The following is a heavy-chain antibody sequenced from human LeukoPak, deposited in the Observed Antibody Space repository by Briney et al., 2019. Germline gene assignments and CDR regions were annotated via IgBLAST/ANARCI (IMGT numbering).Heavy chain of an antibody. Sequence: GGSLRLSCAASGSTFSSYGMSWVRQAPGKGLEWVSAISGSGGSTYYADSVKGRFTISRDNSKNTLYLQMNSLRAEDTAVYYCAKQHMVRGVTPGDWFDPWGQGTLVTVSS. CDR3: AKQHMVRGVTPGDWFDP. CDR1: GSTFSSYG. J-gene: IGHJ5*02. D-gene: IGHD3-10*01. CDR2: ISGSGGST. V-gene: IGHV3-23*01.